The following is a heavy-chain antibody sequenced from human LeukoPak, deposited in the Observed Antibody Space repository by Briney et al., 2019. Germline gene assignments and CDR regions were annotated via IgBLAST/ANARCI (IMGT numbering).Heavy chain of an antibody. CDR2: ISAYNGNT. CDR3: ARGETGTEYYYYGMDV. D-gene: IGHD1-7*01. CDR1: GYTFTSYG. J-gene: IGHJ6*02. V-gene: IGHV1-18*01. Sequence: GASVKVSCTASGYTFTSYGISWVRQAPGQGLEWMGWISAYNGNTNYAQKLQGRVTMTTDTSTSTAYMELRSLRSDDTAVYYCARGETGTEYYYYGMDVWGQGTTVTVSS.